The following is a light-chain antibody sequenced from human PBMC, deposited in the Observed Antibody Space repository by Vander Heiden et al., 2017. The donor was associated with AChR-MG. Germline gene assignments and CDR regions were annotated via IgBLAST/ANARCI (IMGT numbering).Light chain of an antibody. CDR3: MQALQSPRT. CDR2: LGS. CDR1: QSFLHSNGYIY. V-gene: IGKV2-28*01. J-gene: IGKJ1*01. Sequence: DIVMTQSPLSLPVTPGEQASISCRSIQSFLHSNGYIYLNWYLQKPGQSPQLLIYLGSNRASGVPDRFSGSGSGTDFTLKISRVEAEDVGVYYCMQALQSPRTFGQGTKVEIK.